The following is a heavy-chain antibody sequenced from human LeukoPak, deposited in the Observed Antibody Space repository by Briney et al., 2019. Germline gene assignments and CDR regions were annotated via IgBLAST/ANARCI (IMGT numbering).Heavy chain of an antibody. D-gene: IGHD3-22*01. J-gene: IGHJ4*02. Sequence: ASVKVSCKGSGYTFTSYGISWVRRAPGQGLEWMGWISTYHGKTNYAQKFQGRVTMTTDTSTSTAYMELRSLRSDDTAVYYCARKRYYYDSSGYYDFDYWGQGTLVTVSS. CDR2: ISTYHGKT. CDR3: ARKRYYYDSSGYYDFDY. CDR1: GYTFTSYG. V-gene: IGHV1-18*01.